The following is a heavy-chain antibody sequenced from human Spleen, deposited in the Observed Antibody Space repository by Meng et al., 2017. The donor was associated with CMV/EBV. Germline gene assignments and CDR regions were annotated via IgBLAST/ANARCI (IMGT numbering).Heavy chain of an antibody. Sequence: FPFGYYYMSGIRQAPGKGLEWVSSISSSGSTIYYADSVKGRFTISRDNAKNSLYLQMNSLRAEDTAVYYCARGRGYCSSTSCYGFDPWGQGTLVTVSS. CDR1: FPFGYYY. CDR2: ISSSGSTI. CDR3: ARGRGYCSSTSCYGFDP. J-gene: IGHJ5*02. V-gene: IGHV3-11*01. D-gene: IGHD2-2*01.